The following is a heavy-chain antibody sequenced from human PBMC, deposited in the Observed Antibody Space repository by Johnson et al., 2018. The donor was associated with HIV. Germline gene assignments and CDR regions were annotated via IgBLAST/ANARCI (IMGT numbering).Heavy chain of an antibody. D-gene: IGHD3-22*01. J-gene: IGHJ3*02. CDR1: GFTFSSYA. CDR2: ISYDGSNK. CDR3: ARVTTMMDSDAFDI. Sequence: VQLVESGGGVVQPGRSLRLSCAASGFTFSSYAMHWVRQAPGKGLEWVAVISYDGSNKYYADSVKGRFTISRDNSKNTLYLQMNSLRAEDTAVYYCARVTTMMDSDAFDIWGQGTMVTVSS. V-gene: IGHV3-30-3*01.